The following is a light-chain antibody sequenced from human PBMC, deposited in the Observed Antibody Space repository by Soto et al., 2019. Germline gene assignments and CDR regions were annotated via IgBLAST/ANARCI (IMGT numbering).Light chain of an antibody. CDR3: QQYANLPFT. Sequence: DIQMTQSPSSLSASVGDRVTITCQASRDIRNSLNWYQQIPGKAPKLLIYDTSNLETGVPSKFSGSRSGTDFTFTISSLQPGDIATYYCQQYANLPFTFGPGTKVDI. J-gene: IGKJ3*01. CDR2: DTS. CDR1: RDIRNS. V-gene: IGKV1-33*01.